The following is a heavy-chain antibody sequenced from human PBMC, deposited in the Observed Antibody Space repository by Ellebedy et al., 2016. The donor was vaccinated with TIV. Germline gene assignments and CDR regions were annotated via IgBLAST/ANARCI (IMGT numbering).Heavy chain of an antibody. D-gene: IGHD5-18*01. Sequence: AASVKVSCTASAYTFSKYYIHWVRQAPGQVLEWMAIFSPSDADSAYAQEFQGRVTVTGDSSTRTVYMGLSRLTFEDTAIYYCAIQAFDYWGQGTRVT. CDR1: AYTFSKYY. CDR2: FSPSDADS. V-gene: IGHV1-46*01. J-gene: IGHJ4*02. CDR3: AIQAFDY.